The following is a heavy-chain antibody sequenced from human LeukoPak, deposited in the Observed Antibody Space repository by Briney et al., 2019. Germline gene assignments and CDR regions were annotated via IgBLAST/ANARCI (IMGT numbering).Heavy chain of an antibody. D-gene: IGHD1-26*01. Sequence: ASVKVSCKASGYTFTSYGISWVRHAPGQGLEWMGWISAYNGNTNYAQKLQGRVTMTTDTSTSTAYMELRSLRSDDTAVYYCARAKEWELPYYFDYWGQGTLVTVSS. V-gene: IGHV1-18*01. J-gene: IGHJ4*02. CDR1: GYTFTSYG. CDR2: ISAYNGNT. CDR3: ARAKEWELPYYFDY.